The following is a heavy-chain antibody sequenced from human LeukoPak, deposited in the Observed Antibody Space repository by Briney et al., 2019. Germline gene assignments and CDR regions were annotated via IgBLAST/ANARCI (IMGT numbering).Heavy chain of an antibody. D-gene: IGHD2-2*01. V-gene: IGHV3-23*01. CDR1: GFTFNNYA. CDR3: AKELRSASSLGYYFDS. CDR2: ISGSGGST. Sequence: GGSLRLSCAASGFTFNNYAMTWVRQAPGKGLEWVSAISGSGGSTYYADSVKGRFTISRDNSKNTLYLQMNSLRAEDTAVYYCAKELRSASSLGYYFDSWGQGTLVTVSS. J-gene: IGHJ4*02.